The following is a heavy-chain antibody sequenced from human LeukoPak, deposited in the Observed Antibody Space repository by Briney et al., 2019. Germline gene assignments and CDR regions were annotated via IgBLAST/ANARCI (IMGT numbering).Heavy chain of an antibody. V-gene: IGHV4-38-2*01. CDR2: VYHSGST. CDR3: ARRGNYYDTSQSDP. CDR1: GYSISSGYY. J-gene: IGHJ5*02. Sequence: PSETLSLTCAVSGYSISSGYYWGWIRQPPGKGLEWIGSVYHSGSTYYNPSLKSRVTISVDTSKNQFSLKLSSVTAADTAVYYCARRGNYYDTSQSDPWGQGTLVTVSS. D-gene: IGHD3-22*01.